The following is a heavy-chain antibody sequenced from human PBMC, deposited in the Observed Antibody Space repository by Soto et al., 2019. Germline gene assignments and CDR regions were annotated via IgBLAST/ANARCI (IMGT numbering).Heavy chain of an antibody. CDR3: ARAPRIAVAANDAFDI. V-gene: IGHV3-30-3*01. J-gene: IGHJ3*02. Sequence: PGESLKISCAASGFTFSSYAMHWVRQAPGKGLEWVAVISYDGSNKYYADSVKGRFTISRDNSKNTLYLQMNSLRAEDTVVYYCARAPRIAVAANDAFDIWGQGTMVTVSS. D-gene: IGHD6-19*01. CDR2: ISYDGSNK. CDR1: GFTFSSYA.